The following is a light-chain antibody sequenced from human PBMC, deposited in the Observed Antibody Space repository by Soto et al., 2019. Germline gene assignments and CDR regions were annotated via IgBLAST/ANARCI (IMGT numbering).Light chain of an antibody. V-gene: IGLV2-14*03. CDR1: NSDIGAYIH. CDR2: DVS. J-gene: IGLJ1*01. Sequence: QSALTQPASVSGSPGQSIAVSCSGTNSDIGAYIHVSWYQQHPGKAPKLMIYDVSNRPSGVSDRFSGSKSGNTASLTISGLQAEDEADYYCTSYTTSGTYVFGAGTKLTVL. CDR3: TSYTTSGTYV.